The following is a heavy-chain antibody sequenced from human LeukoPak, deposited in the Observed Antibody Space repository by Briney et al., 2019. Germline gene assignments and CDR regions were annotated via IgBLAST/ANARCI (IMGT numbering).Heavy chain of an antibody. J-gene: IGHJ4*02. V-gene: IGHV3-7*04. CDR3: TRVGYIDEGIDY. D-gene: IGHD5-24*01. Sequence: VGSLRLSCAASGFTFSSYWMSWVRQAPGKGLEWVANIKQDGSKKSYVDSVKGRFTISRDNAKNSLYLQMNSLRAEDTAIYYCTRVGYIDEGIDYWGQGTLVTVSS. CDR1: GFTFSSYW. CDR2: IKQDGSKK.